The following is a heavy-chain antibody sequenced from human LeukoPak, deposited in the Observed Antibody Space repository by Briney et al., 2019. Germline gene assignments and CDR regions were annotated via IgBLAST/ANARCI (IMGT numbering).Heavy chain of an antibody. J-gene: IGHJ4*02. Sequence: GGSLRLSCAASGFTFSSYAMSWVRQASGKGLEWVSAISGSGGSTYYADSVKGRFTISRDNSKNTLYLQMNSLRAEDTAVYYCAKDLDYGDYSFDYWGQGTLVTVSS. V-gene: IGHV3-23*01. CDR3: AKDLDYGDYSFDY. CDR1: GFTFSSYA. CDR2: ISGSGGST. D-gene: IGHD4-17*01.